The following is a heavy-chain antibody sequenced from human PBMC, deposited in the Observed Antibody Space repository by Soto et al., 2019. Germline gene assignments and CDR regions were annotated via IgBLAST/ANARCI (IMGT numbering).Heavy chain of an antibody. V-gene: IGHV3-20*04. CDR2: VNWNGGST. D-gene: IGHD1-1*01. Sequence: EVQLVESGGGVLRPGGSLRLSCAASGFTFDDYGMSWARHAPGKGLEWVSGVNWNGGSTGYADSVKGRFTISRDTAKNSLYLQMNSLRAEDTAFYYCVRGASLNVDYWGQGPLVTVSS. CDR1: GFTFDDYG. J-gene: IGHJ4*02. CDR3: VRGASLNVDY.